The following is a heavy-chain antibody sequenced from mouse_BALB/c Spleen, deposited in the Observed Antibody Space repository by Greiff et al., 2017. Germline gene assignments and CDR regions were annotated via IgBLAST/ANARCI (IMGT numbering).Heavy chain of an antibody. J-gene: IGHJ3*01. V-gene: IGHV5-9-3*01. D-gene: IGHD1-1*01. CDR3: ASDYYGSSCWFAY. Sequence: EVKLVESGGGLVKPGGSLKLSCAASGFTFSSYAMSWVRQTPGKRLEWVATISSGGSYTYYPDSVKGRFTISRDNAKNTLYLQMSSLRSEDTAMYYCASDYYGSSCWFAYWGQGTLVTVSA. CDR1: GFTFSSYA. CDR2: ISSGGSYT.